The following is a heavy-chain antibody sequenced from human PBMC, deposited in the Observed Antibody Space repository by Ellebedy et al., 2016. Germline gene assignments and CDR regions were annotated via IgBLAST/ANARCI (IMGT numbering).Heavy chain of an antibody. J-gene: IGHJ4*02. Sequence: GGSLRLSCAASGFTVSSNYMSWVRQAPGKGLEWVSVIYSGGSTYYADSVKGRFTISRDNSKNTLYLQMNSLRAEDTAVYYCARDWGGSYYGVDYWGQGTLVTVSS. CDR2: IYSGGST. CDR3: ARDWGGSYYGVDY. V-gene: IGHV3-66*01. D-gene: IGHD1-26*01. CDR1: GFTVSSNY.